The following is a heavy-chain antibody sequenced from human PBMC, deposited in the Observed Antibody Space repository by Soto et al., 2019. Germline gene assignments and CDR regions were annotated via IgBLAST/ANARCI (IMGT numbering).Heavy chain of an antibody. J-gene: IGHJ6*04. Sequence: SVKVSCKASGFTFTNSAVQWVRQARGQRLEWIGWIVVGSGGTNYAQNFQERVTITRDMSTSTAYMELSSLRSEDTTVYYCAAGYCSGSSCYDFYYYGMDVWGEGTTVTVSS. D-gene: IGHD2-15*01. CDR3: AAGYCSGSSCYDFYYYGMDV. CDR2: IVVGSGGT. CDR1: GFTFTNSA. V-gene: IGHV1-58*01.